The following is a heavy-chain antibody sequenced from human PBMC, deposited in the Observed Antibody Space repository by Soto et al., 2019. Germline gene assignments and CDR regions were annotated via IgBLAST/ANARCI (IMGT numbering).Heavy chain of an antibody. V-gene: IGHV1-69*12. J-gene: IGHJ6*02. CDR2: IIPIFGTA. CDR3: ASIRDGYKLHSYSGMDG. CDR1: GGTFNSYA. D-gene: IGHD5-12*01. Sequence: QVQLVQSGAEVKKPGSSVKVSCKASGGTFNSYAINWVRQAPGQGLEWMGGIIPIFGTANYAQKFQGRVTITADESTNTPYMELSSLRSEDTAVYYCASIRDGYKLHSYSGMDGWGQGTTVIVSS.